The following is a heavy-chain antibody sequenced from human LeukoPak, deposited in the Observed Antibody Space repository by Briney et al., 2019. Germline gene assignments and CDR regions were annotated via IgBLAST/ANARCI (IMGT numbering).Heavy chain of an antibody. CDR1: GFTFSSYW. Sequence: GGSLRLSCVASGFTFSSYWMHWVRQAPGKGLVWVSRINSDGSNTIYPDSVKGRFTISRDNAKNTLYLQMNSLRAEDTAVYYCARRDCSGGSCYLAYWGQGTLVTVSS. CDR2: INSDGSNT. CDR3: ARRDCSGGSCYLAY. J-gene: IGHJ4*02. D-gene: IGHD2-15*01. V-gene: IGHV3-74*01.